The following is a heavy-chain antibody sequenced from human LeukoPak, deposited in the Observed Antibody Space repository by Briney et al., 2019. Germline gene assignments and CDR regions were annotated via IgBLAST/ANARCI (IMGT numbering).Heavy chain of an antibody. CDR3: ARASLSPDYFDY. J-gene: IGHJ4*02. V-gene: IGHV4-34*01. Sequence: SETLSLTCAVYGGSFSGYYWSWIRQPPGKGLEWIGEINHSGSTNYNPSLKSRVTISVDTSKNQFSLKLSSVTAADTAVYYCARASLSPDYFDYWGQGALVTVSS. CDR1: GGSFSGYY. CDR2: INHSGST.